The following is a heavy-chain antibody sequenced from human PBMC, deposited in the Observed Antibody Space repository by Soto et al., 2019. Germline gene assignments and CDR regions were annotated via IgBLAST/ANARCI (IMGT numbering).Heavy chain of an antibody. CDR2: IIPALGTA. D-gene: IGHD4-17*01. Sequence: QDQLVQSGAEVKKPGSSVKVSCKASGGTFSSHTFSWVRQAPGQGLEWMGRIIPALGTATYAQKCQGRVTITADESATTVYMELSGLRSEDTAVYYWGRTDFGGYGYFALWGRGTLVTVSS. CDR1: GGTFSSHT. J-gene: IGHJ2*01. CDR3: GRTDFGGYGYFAL. V-gene: IGHV1-69*08.